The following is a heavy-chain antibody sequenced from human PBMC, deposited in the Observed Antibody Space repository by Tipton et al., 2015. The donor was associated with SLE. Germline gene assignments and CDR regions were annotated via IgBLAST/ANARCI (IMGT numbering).Heavy chain of an antibody. J-gene: IGHJ4*02. V-gene: IGHV4-39*07. D-gene: IGHD3-3*01. CDR3: ARGKDFWSGYYMDY. Sequence: TLSLTCTVSGDSIRSSSFYWGWIRQPPGKGLEWIGEINHSGSTNYNPSLKSRVTISVDTSKNQFSLKLSSVTAADTAVYYCARGKDFWSGYYMDYWGQGTLVTVSS. CDR1: GDSIRSSSFY. CDR2: INHSGST.